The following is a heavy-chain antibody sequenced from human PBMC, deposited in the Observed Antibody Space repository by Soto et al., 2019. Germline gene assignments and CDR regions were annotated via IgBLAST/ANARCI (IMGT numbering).Heavy chain of an antibody. J-gene: IGHJ4*02. Sequence: PGGSLRLSCAASGFTFSSFGLHWVRQAPGKGLEWVAVISYDGIDESYADSVKGRFTISRDNSKNTLYLQMNSLRTEDTAAYYCVRDRNEMATVTLGYWGQGTLVTVSS. CDR2: ISYDGIDE. CDR3: VRDRNEMATVTLGY. CDR1: GFTFSSFG. V-gene: IGHV3-30*03. D-gene: IGHD1-1*01.